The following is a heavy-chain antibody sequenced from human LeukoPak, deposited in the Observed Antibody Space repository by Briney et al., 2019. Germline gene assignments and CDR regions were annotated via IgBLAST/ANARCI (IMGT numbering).Heavy chain of an antibody. D-gene: IGHD3-22*01. CDR1: GFTFDDYA. J-gene: IGHJ4*02. Sequence: GGSLRLSCAASGFTFDDYAMHWVRQAPGKGLEWVSGISWNSGSIGYADSVKGRFTISRDNAKNSLYLQTNSLRAEDTAVYYCARDPGSDYYDSSGYSFLHWGQGTLVTVSS. CDR3: ARDPGSDYYDSSGYSFLH. V-gene: IGHV3-9*01. CDR2: ISWNSGSI.